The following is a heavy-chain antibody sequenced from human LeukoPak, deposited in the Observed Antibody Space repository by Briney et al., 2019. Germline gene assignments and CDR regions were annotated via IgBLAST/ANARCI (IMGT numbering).Heavy chain of an antibody. CDR2: IYYSGST. D-gene: IGHD5-24*01. Sequence: PSETLSLTCTVSGGSISSYYWSWIRQPPGKGLEWIGYIYYSGSTSYNPSLKSRVIILVDTSKNQFSLKLSSVTAADTDVYYCARHERDASLDHALDIWGQGTMVTVSS. V-gene: IGHV4-59*08. J-gene: IGHJ3*02. CDR1: GGSISSYY. CDR3: ARHERDASLDHALDI.